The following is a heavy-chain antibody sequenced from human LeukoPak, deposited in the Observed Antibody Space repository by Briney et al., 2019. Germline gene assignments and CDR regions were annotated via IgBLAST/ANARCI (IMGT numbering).Heavy chain of an antibody. Sequence: GGFLRLSCAASGFTFSDYYMSWIRQAPGKGLEWVSYISSSGSTIYYADSVKGRFTISRDNAKNSLYLQMNSLRAEDTAVYYCAKDRGMFLVGYLDYWGQGTLVTVSS. CDR1: GFTFSDYY. CDR3: AKDRGMFLVGYLDY. CDR2: ISSSGSTI. D-gene: IGHD2-15*01. J-gene: IGHJ4*02. V-gene: IGHV3-11*01.